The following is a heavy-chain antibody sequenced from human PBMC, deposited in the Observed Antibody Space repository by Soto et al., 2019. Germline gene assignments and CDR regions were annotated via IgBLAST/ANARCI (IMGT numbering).Heavy chain of an antibody. CDR1: GGSISSGDYY. V-gene: IGHV4-30-4*01. CDR2: IYYSGST. J-gene: IGHJ4*02. CDR3: ARGRGCTNYRCYTLDY. D-gene: IGHD2-8*01. Sequence: QVQLQESGPGLVKPSQTLSLTCTVSGGSISSGDYYWNWIRRPPGKVLEWIGYIYYSGSTYYNPSLQRRATISVDTSKKQFSLKLSSVTAADTAGFYCARGRGCTNYRCYTLDYWGQGTLVTFSS.